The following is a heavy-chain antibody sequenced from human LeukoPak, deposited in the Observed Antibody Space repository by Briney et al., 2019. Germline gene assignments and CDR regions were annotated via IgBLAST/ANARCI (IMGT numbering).Heavy chain of an antibody. CDR2: IYYSGST. J-gene: IGHJ4*02. CDR1: GGSISSYY. CDR3: ARVDGWGYYFDY. Sequence: SETLSLTCTVSGGSISSYYWSWIRQPPGKGLEWIGYIYYSGSTNYNPSLKSRVTISVDTSKNQFSLKLSSVTAADTAAYYCARVDGWGYYFDYWGQGTLVTVSS. V-gene: IGHV4-59*01. D-gene: IGHD6-19*01.